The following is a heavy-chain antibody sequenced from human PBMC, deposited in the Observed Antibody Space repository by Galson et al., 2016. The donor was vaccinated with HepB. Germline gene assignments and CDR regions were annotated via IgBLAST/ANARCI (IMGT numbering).Heavy chain of an antibody. D-gene: IGHD5-12*01. Sequence: SLRLSCAAPGFSFSDYYMSWIRQAPGKGLEWVSHISSGGRIMYYADSVKGRFTISRDNAKSSLYLQMNSLRAEDTAVYYCASFIVATVYNWGQGTLVTVSS. V-gene: IGHV3-11*01. J-gene: IGHJ4*02. CDR1: GFSFSDYY. CDR3: ASFIVATVYN. CDR2: ISSGGRIM.